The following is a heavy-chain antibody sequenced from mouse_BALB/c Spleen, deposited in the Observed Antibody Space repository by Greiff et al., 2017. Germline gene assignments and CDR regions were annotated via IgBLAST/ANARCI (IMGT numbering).Heavy chain of an antibody. CDR3: ARYTTVVAPDYAMDY. J-gene: IGHJ4*01. D-gene: IGHD1-1*01. Sequence: VKLQESGAELARPGASVKLSCKASGYTFTDYYINWVKQRTGQGLEWIGEIYPGSGNTYYNEKFKGKATLTADKSSSTAYMQLSSLTSEDSAVYFCARYTTVVAPDYAMDYWGQGTSVTVSS. V-gene: IGHV1-77*01. CDR2: IYPGSGNT. CDR1: GYTFTDYY.